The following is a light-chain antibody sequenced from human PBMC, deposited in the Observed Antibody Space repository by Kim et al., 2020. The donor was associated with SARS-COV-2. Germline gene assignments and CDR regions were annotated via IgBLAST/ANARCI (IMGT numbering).Light chain of an antibody. Sequence: EVVLTQSPDTLSLSPGDRATLYCRASQTVGSSYLTWYQQRPGQAPRLLIYGVTTRATDIPDRFSGSGSGTDVTLIISRLEPEDFGMYYCRHYDGTYPWKIGQGTKVDIK. V-gene: IGKV3-20*01. CDR3: RHYDGTYPWK. CDR1: QTVGSSY. J-gene: IGKJ1*01. CDR2: GVT.